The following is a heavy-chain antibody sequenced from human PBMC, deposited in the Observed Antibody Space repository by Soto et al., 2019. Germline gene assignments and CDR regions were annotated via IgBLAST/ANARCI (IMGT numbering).Heavy chain of an antibody. Sequence: PGGSLRLSCAASGFTFSSYSMNWVRQAPGKGLEWVSSISSSSSYIYYADSVKGRFTISRDNAKNSLYLQMNSLRAEDTAVYYCARDLSSLGRNPAPWGQGTLVTVSS. V-gene: IGHV3-21*01. CDR2: ISSSSSYI. CDR1: GFTFSSYS. CDR3: ARDLSSLGRNPAP. D-gene: IGHD3-16*01. J-gene: IGHJ5*02.